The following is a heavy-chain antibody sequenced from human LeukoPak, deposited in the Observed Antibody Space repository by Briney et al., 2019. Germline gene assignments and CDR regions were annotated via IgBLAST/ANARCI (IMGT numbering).Heavy chain of an antibody. CDR3: ARESGSYHGNDY. CDR2: INPNNGGT. J-gene: IGHJ4*02. CDR1: GYTFTVYY. D-gene: IGHD1-26*01. Sequence: ASVKVSCKASGYTFTVYYMHWVRQAPGQGLEWMGRINPNNGGTNCAQKFQGRVTMTGDTSISTAYMELNSLRSDDTAMYYCARESGSYHGNDYWGQGTLVTVSS. V-gene: IGHV1-2*06.